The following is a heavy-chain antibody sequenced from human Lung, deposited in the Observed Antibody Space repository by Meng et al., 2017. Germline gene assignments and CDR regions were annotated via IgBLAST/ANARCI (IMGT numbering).Heavy chain of an antibody. Sequence: QVHLVQSGAEVREPGVSVKVSCKASGYPFTNYGISWVRQAPGQGLEWMGWISVYNVNTNYAQKFQGRVTMTTDTSTSTTYMELRSLRSDDTGVYYCARSPYSSGWPNFDSWGQGTLVTVSS. D-gene: IGHD6-19*01. CDR3: ARSPYSSGWPNFDS. J-gene: IGHJ4*02. V-gene: IGHV1-18*01. CDR2: ISVYNVNT. CDR1: GYPFTNYG.